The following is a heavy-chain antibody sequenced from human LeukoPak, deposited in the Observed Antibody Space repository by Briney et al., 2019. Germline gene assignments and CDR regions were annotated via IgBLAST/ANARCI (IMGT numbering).Heavy chain of an antibody. CDR2: IHHSGST. CDR3: ARDSPREYYDSSGYLAY. CDR1: GGSISSSNW. J-gene: IGHJ4*02. V-gene: IGHV4-4*02. D-gene: IGHD3-22*01. Sequence: SETLSLTCAVSGGSISSSNWWSWVRQPPGKGLEWIGEIHHSGSTNYNPSLKSRVTISVDRSKIQFSLKLSSLTAADTAVYYCARDSPREYYDSSGYLAYWGQGTLVTVSS.